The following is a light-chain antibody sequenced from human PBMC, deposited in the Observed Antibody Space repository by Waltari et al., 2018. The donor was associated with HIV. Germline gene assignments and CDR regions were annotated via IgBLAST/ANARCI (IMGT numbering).Light chain of an antibody. Sequence: QSALTQPASVSGSPGQSITVSCTGTSSDVGGYNFVSWYQQHRCQGPELIIFDVFQRPAGVSELFSGFRYCNTAYLTVSGLHAEHEADYYCCSYAGSRTWVFGGGTALTVL. V-gene: IGLV2-23*02. CDR3: CSYAGSRTWV. J-gene: IGLJ3*02. CDR2: DVF. CDR1: SSDVGGYNF.